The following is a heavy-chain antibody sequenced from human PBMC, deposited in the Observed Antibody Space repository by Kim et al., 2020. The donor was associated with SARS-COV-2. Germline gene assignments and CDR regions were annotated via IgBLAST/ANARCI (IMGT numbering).Heavy chain of an antibody. CDR2: ISSSGSTI. CDR3: ARGLLGYCSGGSCYSVPAVAGPQWFDP. J-gene: IGHJ5*02. CDR1: GFTFSSYE. Sequence: GGSLRLSCAASGFTFSSYEMNWVRQAPGKGLEWVSYISSSGSTIYYADSVKGRFTISRDNAKNSLYLQMNSLRAEDTAVYYCARGLLGYCSGGSCYSVPAVAGPQWFDPWGQGTLVTVSS. D-gene: IGHD2-15*01. V-gene: IGHV3-48*03.